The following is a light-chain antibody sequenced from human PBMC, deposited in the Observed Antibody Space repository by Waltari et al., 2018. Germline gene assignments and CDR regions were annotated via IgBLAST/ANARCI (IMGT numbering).Light chain of an antibody. CDR2: EVS. CDR3: SSYAGTNTYVL. CDR1: SSDIGGYNY. J-gene: IGLJ2*01. V-gene: IGLV2-11*01. Sequence: QAALTQPRSVSGSPGQSVTISCTGTSSDIGGYNYVSWYQRHPGTAPKLMIYEVSKRPSGVSDRFSGSKSGNTASLTISGLQAEDEADYYCSSYAGTNTYVLFGGGTRLTVL.